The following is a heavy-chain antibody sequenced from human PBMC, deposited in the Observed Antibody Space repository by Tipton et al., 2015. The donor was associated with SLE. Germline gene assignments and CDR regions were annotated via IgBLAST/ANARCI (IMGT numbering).Heavy chain of an antibody. Sequence: TLSLTCTVSGGSISSGSYYWSWIRQPAGKALEWIGYIYHSGSAYYNLSLKSRVTMSVDTSKNQFSLKLTSVTAADTAVYYCARVGEDFTSGTYINWFDPWGQGTLVTVSS. CDR1: GGSISSGSYY. V-gene: IGHV4-30-4*08. D-gene: IGHD2/OR15-2a*01. J-gene: IGHJ5*02. CDR2: IYHSGSA. CDR3: ARVGEDFTSGTYINWFDP.